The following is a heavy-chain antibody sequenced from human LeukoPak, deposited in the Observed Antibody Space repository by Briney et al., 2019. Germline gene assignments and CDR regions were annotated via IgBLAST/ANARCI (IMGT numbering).Heavy chain of an antibody. J-gene: IGHJ4*02. CDR1: GFSFTAPGMG. D-gene: IGHD3-9*01. Sequence: SGPTLVNPQPTLTLTCTFSGFSFTAPGMGVAWIRQPPGKALEWLAFIYYNGDNRYSPSLRSRLTITRDASKNQVVLAMTNLDPMDTATYYCAHLVVTIDWRSYFDYWGQGALVTVSS. CDR3: AHLVVTIDWRSYFDY. V-gene: IGHV2-5*01. CDR2: IYYNGDN.